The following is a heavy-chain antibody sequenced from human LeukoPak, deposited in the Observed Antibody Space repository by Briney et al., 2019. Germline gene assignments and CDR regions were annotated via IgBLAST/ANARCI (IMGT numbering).Heavy chain of an antibody. CDR2: IFYSGSA. J-gene: IGHJ4*02. CDR1: GGSFGSGDYY. D-gene: IGHD5-18*01. V-gene: IGHV4-30-4*01. CDR3: ASARGYSYGFDY. Sequence: SETLSLTCTVSGGSFGSGDYYWTWIRQPPGKGLEWIGYIFYSGSAYYNPSLKSRVTISVDRSKNQFSLKLTSVTAADTAVYYCASARGYSYGFDYWGQGTLVTVSS.